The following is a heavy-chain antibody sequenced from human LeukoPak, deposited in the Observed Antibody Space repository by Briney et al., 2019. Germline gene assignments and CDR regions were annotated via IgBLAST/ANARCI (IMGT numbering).Heavy chain of an antibody. CDR1: GYTLTEFS. CDR2: FDPEDGET. V-gene: IGHV1-24*01. J-gene: IGHJ4*02. CDR3: ATYLLAAAGDADY. Sequence: ASVKVSCKVSGYTLTEFSLHWVRQPSGKGLEWMGGFDPEDGETIYAQKFQGRVTMTEDTSTDTAYMELSSLRSEDTAVYYCATYLLAAAGDADYWGQGTLVTVSS. D-gene: IGHD6-13*01.